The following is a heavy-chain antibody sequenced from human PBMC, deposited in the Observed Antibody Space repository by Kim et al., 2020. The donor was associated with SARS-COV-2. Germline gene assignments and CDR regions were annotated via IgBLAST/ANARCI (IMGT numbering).Heavy chain of an antibody. CDR1: GFTFSSYW. J-gene: IGHJ6*02. V-gene: IGHV3-7*01. CDR3: ARDVDVTTRRGGYYYGMDV. D-gene: IGHD4-17*01. CDR2: IKQDGSEK. Sequence: GGSLRLSCAASGFTFSSYWMSWVRQAPGKGLEWVANIKQDGSEKYYVDSVKGRFTISRDNAKNSLYLQMNSLRAEDTAVYYCARDVDVTTRRGGYYYGMDVWGQGTTVTVSS.